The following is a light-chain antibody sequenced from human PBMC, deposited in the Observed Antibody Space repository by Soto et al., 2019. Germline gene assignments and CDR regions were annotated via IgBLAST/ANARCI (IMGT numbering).Light chain of an antibody. Sequence: QAVLTQPPSVSAAPGQKVTVSCSGSSSNIGNNHVSWYQHLPGTAPKVLIYDNNKRPSGIPDRFSGSKSGASASLAITGLQAEDEADYYCQSYDSSHWVFGGGTKLTVL. CDR3: QSYDSSHWV. CDR2: DNN. V-gene: IGLV1-51*01. J-gene: IGLJ3*02. CDR1: SSNIGNNH.